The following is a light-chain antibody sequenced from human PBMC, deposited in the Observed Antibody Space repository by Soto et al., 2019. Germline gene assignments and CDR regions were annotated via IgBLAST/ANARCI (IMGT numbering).Light chain of an antibody. V-gene: IGLV2-14*03. CDR3: CSLTTSHTYV. CDR2: HVT. J-gene: IGLJ1*01. CDR1: TSDIGHYDY. Sequence: QAVVTQPASVSGSPGQSITISCTGTTSDIGHYDYVSWYQQHPGKAPKLMIYHVTYRPSGVSNRYSGSKSGNSASLTISGLQADDEADYYCCSLTTSHTYVVGSGTKLTVL.